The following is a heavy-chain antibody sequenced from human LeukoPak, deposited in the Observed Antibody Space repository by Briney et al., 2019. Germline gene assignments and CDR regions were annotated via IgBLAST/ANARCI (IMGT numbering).Heavy chain of an antibody. CDR3: AKECMTTGYYGMDV. CDR1: GFTFSSYG. CDR2: ISYDGSNK. J-gene: IGHJ6*02. D-gene: IGHD2-8*02. Sequence: GRSLRLSCAASGFTFSSYGMHWVRQAPGKGLEWVAVISYDGSNKYYADSVKGRFTISRDNSKNTLYLQMNSLRAEDTAVYYCAKECMTTGYYGMDVWGQGTTVTVYS. V-gene: IGHV3-30*18.